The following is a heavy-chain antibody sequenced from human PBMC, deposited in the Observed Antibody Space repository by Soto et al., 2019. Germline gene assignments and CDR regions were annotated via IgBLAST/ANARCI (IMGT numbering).Heavy chain of an antibody. J-gene: IGHJ6*02. CDR1: GFSLSTSGVG. D-gene: IGHD2-21*02. CDR3: ARIHLDSGVVTATPYGMDV. Sequence: SGPTLVNPTQTLTLTCTFSGFSLSTSGVGVGWIRQPPGKALEWLARIDWDDDKYYSTSLKTRLTISKDTSKNQVVLTMTNMDPVDTATYYCARIHLDSGVVTATPYGMDVWGQGTTVTVSS. CDR2: IDWDDDK. V-gene: IGHV2-70*11.